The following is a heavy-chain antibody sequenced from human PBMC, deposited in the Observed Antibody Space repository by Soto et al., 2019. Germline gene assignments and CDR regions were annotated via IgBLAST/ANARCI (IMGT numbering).Heavy chain of an antibody. CDR2: ISAYNGNT. CDR3: ARDWGYYDSSAITLHFYY. CDR1: GYTFTSYS. Sequence: ASVKVSCKAFGYTFTSYSISWVRQAPGQGLEWMGWISAYNGNTNYAQKLQGRVTMTTDTSTSTAYMELRSLRSDDTAVYYCARDWGYYDSSAITLHFYYWGQGSLVTVSS. J-gene: IGHJ4*02. D-gene: IGHD3-22*01. V-gene: IGHV1-18*01.